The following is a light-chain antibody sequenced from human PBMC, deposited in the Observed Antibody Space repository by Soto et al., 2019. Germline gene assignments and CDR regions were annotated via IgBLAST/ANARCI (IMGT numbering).Light chain of an antibody. CDR3: QQYNNWPRT. J-gene: IGKJ1*01. CDR2: GAS. CDR1: QSVSSN. Sequence: EIVITQSPATLSVSPGERATLSCRASQSVSSNLAWYQQKPGQAPGLLIYGASTRATGIPARFSGSGSGTEFTLTISSLQSEDFAVYYCQQYNNWPRTFGQGTKV. V-gene: IGKV3-15*01.